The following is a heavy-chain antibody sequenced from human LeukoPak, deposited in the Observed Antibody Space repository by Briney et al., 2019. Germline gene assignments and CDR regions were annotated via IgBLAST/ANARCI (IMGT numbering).Heavy chain of an antibody. J-gene: IGHJ4*02. CDR2: ISSSGSSI. Sequence: PGGSLRLSCAASGFTFSDYYMSWIRQAPGKGLEWVSYISSSGSSIYYGDSVKGRFTISRDNAKNTLFLQMNSLRAEDTAVYYCARGAPSVTLDYWGQGTLVTVSS. CDR3: ARGAPSVTLDY. D-gene: IGHD4-17*01. CDR1: GFTFSDYY. V-gene: IGHV3-11*04.